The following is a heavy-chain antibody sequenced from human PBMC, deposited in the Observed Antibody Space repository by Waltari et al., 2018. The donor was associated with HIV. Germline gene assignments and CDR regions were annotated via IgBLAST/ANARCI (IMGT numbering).Heavy chain of an antibody. Sequence: QVQLEESGGDLVKSGGSLRLSCAASGFPFRDSYMSWMRQAPGKGLEWIAHISRGGSSTYYADSVKGRFTISRDNAKNSLYLQMLSLRAEDTAIYYCARGEQSAHGPSDYWGQGTLVTVSS. D-gene: IGHD4-17*01. CDR2: ISRGGSST. J-gene: IGHJ4*02. V-gene: IGHV3-11*01. CDR1: GFPFRDSY. CDR3: ARGEQSAHGPSDY.